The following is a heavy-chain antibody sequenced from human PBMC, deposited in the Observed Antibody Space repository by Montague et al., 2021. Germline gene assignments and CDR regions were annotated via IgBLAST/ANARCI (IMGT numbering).Heavy chain of an antibody. CDR2: MFYGGAT. D-gene: IGHD3-10*01. J-gene: IGHJ5*02. CDR3: AKQDYFVSGTPYKGFDP. Sequence: SETLSLTCTVSSGSIFHAHWSWVRQPPGKGLEWLGSMFYGGATSNNPSHKSRVTMSIDTSTNQFSLKLSFVTAADTAVYYCAKQDYFVSGTPYKGFDPWGQGILVTVSS. CDR1: SGSIFHAH. V-gene: IGHV4-59*08.